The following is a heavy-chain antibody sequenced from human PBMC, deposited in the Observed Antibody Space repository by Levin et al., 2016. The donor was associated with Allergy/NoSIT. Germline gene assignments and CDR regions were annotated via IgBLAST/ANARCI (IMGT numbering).Heavy chain of an antibody. CDR3: ARRQGDMNIWSPYGLDF. Sequence: ASVKVSCKASGYTFTAYFMHWVRQAPGQGLEWLGWINPNSGEINYAQKFRGWVTMTRDTSINTAYMELSRLTSDDTAVYYCARRQGDMNIWSPYGLDFWGQGTTVTVS. D-gene: IGHD1-26*01. CDR2: INPNSGEI. V-gene: IGHV1-2*04. CDR1: GYTFTAYF. J-gene: IGHJ6*02.